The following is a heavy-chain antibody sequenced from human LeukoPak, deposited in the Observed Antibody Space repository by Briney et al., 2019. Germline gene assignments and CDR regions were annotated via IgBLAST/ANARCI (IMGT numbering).Heavy chain of an antibody. J-gene: IGHJ4*02. CDR1: GFTFTYYA. CDR3: AKRSSDCSGGFCYITLHY. CDR2: ISGSGGDT. V-gene: IGHV3-23*01. Sequence: GGSLRLSCAASGFTFTYYAMSWVRQAPGKGLEWVSAISGSGGDTYYAGSVKGRSTISRDNSKNTLYLQMNSLRAEDTAVYYCAKRSSDCSGGFCYITLHYWGQGTLVTVDS. D-gene: IGHD2-15*01.